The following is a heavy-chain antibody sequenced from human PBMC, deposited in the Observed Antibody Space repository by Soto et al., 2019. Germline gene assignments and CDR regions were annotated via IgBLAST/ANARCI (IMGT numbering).Heavy chain of an antibody. Sequence: GGSLRLSCAASGFTFINYAMSWVRQAPGKGLEWVSAISGSGDTAYYADSVKGRFTISRDNSKSTLYLQMHSLGAEDTALYYCANEYSSSTTFDHWGQGTLVTVSS. CDR3: ANEYSSSTTFDH. CDR2: ISGSGDTA. CDR1: GFTFINYA. J-gene: IGHJ4*02. D-gene: IGHD6-6*01. V-gene: IGHV3-23*01.